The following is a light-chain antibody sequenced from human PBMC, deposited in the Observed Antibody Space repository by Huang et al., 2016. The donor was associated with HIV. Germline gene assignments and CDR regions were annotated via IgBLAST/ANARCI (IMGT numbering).Light chain of an antibody. V-gene: IGKV3-15*01. CDR3: QQYNNWPRT. CDR2: DSS. Sequence: EIVMTQSPAILSASLGERATLSCTATESITSNLAWYQQQPGQSHMLLIYDSSTRATGIPARCSGGGFGAEFTLTINSLQSEDSAIYYCQQYNNWPRTVGQGTKVEIK. J-gene: IGKJ1*01. CDR1: ESITSN.